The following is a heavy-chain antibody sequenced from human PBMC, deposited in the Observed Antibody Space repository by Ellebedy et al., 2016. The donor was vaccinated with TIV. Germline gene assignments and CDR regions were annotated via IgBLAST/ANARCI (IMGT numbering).Heavy chain of an antibody. Sequence: PGGSLRLSCAASGLTFSSYAMHWVRQAPGKGLEWVAAITYDATIKYYADSVKGRFTISRDNSKNTLYLQLNSLRAEDTAVYYCARDGRQLDDYHYDAMDVWGQGTTVTVSS. CDR1: GLTFSSYA. J-gene: IGHJ6*02. D-gene: IGHD6-6*01. V-gene: IGHV3-30-3*01. CDR3: ARDGRQLDDYHYDAMDV. CDR2: ITYDATIK.